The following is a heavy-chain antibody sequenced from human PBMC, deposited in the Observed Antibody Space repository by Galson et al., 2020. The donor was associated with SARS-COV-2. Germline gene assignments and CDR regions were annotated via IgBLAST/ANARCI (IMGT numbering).Heavy chain of an antibody. Sequence: SETLSLTCAVYGGSFSGYYWSWIRQPPGKGLEWIGEINHSGSTNYNPSPKSRVTISVDTSKNQFSLKLSSVTAADTAVYYCARRAQGVRGVGYWGQGTLVTVSS. CDR3: ARRAQGVRGVGY. V-gene: IGHV4-34*01. CDR1: GGSFSGYY. J-gene: IGHJ4*02. D-gene: IGHD3-10*01. CDR2: INHSGST.